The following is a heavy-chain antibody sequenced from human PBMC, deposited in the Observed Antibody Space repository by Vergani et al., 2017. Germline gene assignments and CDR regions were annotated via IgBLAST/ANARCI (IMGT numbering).Heavy chain of an antibody. CDR3: ARQNPWGVPAAPFDY. J-gene: IGHJ4*02. CDR2: IKQDGSEK. V-gene: IGHV3-7*01. CDR1: GFTFSSYW. D-gene: IGHD2-2*01. Sequence: EVQLVESGGGLVQPGGSLRLSCAASGFTFSSYWMSWVRQAPGKGLEWVANIKQDGSEKYYVDSVKGRFTISRDNAKNSLYLQMNSLRAEDTAVYYCARQNPWGVPAAPFDYWGQGTLVTVSS.